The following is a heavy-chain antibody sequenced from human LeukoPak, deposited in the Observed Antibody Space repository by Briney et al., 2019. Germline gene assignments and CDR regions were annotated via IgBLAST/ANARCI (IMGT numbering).Heavy chain of an antibody. D-gene: IGHD4-17*01. Sequence: PGGSLRLSCAASGFTFSSYAMHWVRQAPGKGLEWVAVISYDGSNKYYADSVKGRFTISRDNSKNTLYLQMNSLRAEDTAVYYCARGLAHSTVPKGDYWGQGTLVTVSS. CDR1: GFTFSSYA. CDR3: ARGLAHSTVPKGDY. CDR2: ISYDGSNK. J-gene: IGHJ4*02. V-gene: IGHV3-30-3*01.